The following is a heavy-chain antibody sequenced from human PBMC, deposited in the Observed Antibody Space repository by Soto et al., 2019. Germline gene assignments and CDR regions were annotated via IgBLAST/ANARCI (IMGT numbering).Heavy chain of an antibody. CDR3: ALSPEYSSSSGDDAFDI. CDR2: IFSNDEK. Sequence: QVTLKESGPVLVNPTETLTLTCTVSGFSLSNARMGVSWIRQPPGKALEWLAHIFSNDEKSYSTSLKSRLTISKDTSKSQVVLTMTNMDPVDTATYYCALSPEYSSSSGDDAFDIWGQGTMVTVSS. V-gene: IGHV2-26*01. D-gene: IGHD6-6*01. J-gene: IGHJ3*02. CDR1: GFSLSNARMG.